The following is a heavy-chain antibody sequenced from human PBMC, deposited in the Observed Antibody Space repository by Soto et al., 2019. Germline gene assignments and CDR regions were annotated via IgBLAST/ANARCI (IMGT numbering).Heavy chain of an antibody. V-gene: IGHV4-4*07. CDR2: IYSRGST. CDR1: GGSISTYY. Sequence: SETLSLTCTVSGGSISTYYWNWIRQPAGKGLEWIGRIYSRGSTKYSPSLRGRITMSVDTSKNQFSLKMSSVTAADTAVYYCARDTMEGSSQSTYYLYGLDVWGQGTTVTVSS. CDR3: ARDTMEGSSQSTYYLYGLDV. D-gene: IGHD6-6*01. J-gene: IGHJ6*02.